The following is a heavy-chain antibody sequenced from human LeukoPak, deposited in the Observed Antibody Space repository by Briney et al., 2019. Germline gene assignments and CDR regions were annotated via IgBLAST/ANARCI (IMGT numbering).Heavy chain of an antibody. Sequence: GASVKVARKASGYVFHAYFIHWVRQAPGHRPEWMGWIDPSSGGTNYAQKFQGRVTMTRDTSISTAYMELSRLRSDDTAVYYCARYEPTYHDFWSGYYDYYYYGMDVWGQGTTVTVSS. J-gene: IGHJ6*02. V-gene: IGHV1-2*02. CDR1: GYVFHAYF. CDR2: IDPSSGGT. CDR3: ARYEPTYHDFWSGYYDYYYYGMDV. D-gene: IGHD3-3*01.